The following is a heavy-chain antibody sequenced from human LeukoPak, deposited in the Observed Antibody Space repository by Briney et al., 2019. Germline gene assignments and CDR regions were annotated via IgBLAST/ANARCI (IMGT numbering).Heavy chain of an antibody. V-gene: IGHV4-39*07. J-gene: IGHJ4*02. Sequence: SETLSLTCTVSGGSISRSSYYWGWIRQPPGKGLEWIGEIYHSGSTNYNPSLKSRVTISVDNSKNQFSLKMSSMTAADTAVYYCARAGWYTLDNWGQGTLVTVSS. CDR1: GGSISRSSYY. CDR3: ARAGWYTLDN. D-gene: IGHD2-15*01. CDR2: IYHSGST.